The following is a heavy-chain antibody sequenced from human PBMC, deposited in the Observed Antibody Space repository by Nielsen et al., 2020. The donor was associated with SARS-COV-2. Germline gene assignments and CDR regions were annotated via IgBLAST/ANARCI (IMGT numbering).Heavy chain of an antibody. Sequence: SCKASGYTFTSYAMSWVRQAPGKGLEWVSGIGGGGGRTNYADSVKGRFSISRDNSKNTLHLQMNSLRAEDTAIYYCVRSALYSSSSRWFDPWGQGTLVTVSS. J-gene: IGHJ5*02. CDR1: GYTFTSYA. CDR3: VRSALYSSSSRWFDP. V-gene: IGHV3-23*01. CDR2: IGGGGGRT. D-gene: IGHD6-6*01.